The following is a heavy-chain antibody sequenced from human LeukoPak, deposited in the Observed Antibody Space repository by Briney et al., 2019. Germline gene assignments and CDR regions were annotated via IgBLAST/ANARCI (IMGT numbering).Heavy chain of an antibody. Sequence: PSETLSLTCTVSGGPLSSGGYYWGWIRQPPGKGLEWIGSIYYSGSTYYNPSLKSRVTISVDTSKNQFSLKLSSVTAADTAVYYCARPGWNVAYYYYGMDVWGQGTTVTVSS. V-gene: IGHV4-39*01. CDR3: ARPGWNVAYYYYGMDV. CDR2: IYYSGST. J-gene: IGHJ6*02. CDR1: GGPLSSGGYY. D-gene: IGHD1-1*01.